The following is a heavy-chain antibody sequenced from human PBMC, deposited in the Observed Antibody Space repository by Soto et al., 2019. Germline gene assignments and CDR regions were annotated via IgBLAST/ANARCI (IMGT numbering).Heavy chain of an antibody. J-gene: IGHJ5*02. Sequence: SVKVSCRASGGTFSSYAISWVRQAPGQGLEWMGGIIPIFGTANYAQKFQGRVTITADKSTSTAYMELSSLRSEDTAVYYCARSVAARPDWFDPWGQGTLVTVSS. D-gene: IGHD6-6*01. V-gene: IGHV1-69*06. CDR3: ARSVAARPDWFDP. CDR2: IIPIFGTA. CDR1: GGTFSSYA.